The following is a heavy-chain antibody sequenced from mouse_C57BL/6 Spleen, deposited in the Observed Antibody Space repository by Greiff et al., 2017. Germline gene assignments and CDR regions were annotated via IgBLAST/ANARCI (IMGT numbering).Heavy chain of an antibody. CDR1: GYTFTSYT. CDR2: INPSSGYT. V-gene: IGHV1-4*01. Sequence: VQLQQSGAELARPGASVKMSCKASGYTFTSYTMHWVKQRPGQGLEWIRYINPSSGYTKYNQKFQDKGTLTADESSSTAYMQLSSLTSEDSAVYYCARSEGYDGYYSLFDYWGQGTTLTVSS. J-gene: IGHJ2*01. D-gene: IGHD2-3*01. CDR3: ARSEGYDGYYSLFDY.